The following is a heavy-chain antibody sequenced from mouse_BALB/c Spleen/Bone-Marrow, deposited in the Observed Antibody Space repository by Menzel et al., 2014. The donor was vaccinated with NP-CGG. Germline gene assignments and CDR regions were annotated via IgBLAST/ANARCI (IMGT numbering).Heavy chain of an antibody. CDR1: GISITTGNYR. CDR3: ARGAMITTGYFDY. Sequence: EVQLQESGPGLVKPSQTVSLTCTVTGISITTGNYRWSWIRQFPGNKLEWIGYIYYSGTITYNPSLTSRTTITRDTSXNRFFLEMNSLTAEDTATYYCARGAMITTGYFDYWSQGTTLTVSS. J-gene: IGHJ2*01. CDR2: IYYSGTI. D-gene: IGHD2-4*01. V-gene: IGHV3-5*02.